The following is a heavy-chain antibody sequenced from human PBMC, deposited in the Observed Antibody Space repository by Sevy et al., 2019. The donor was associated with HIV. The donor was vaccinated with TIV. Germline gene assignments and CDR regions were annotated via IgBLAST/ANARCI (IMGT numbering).Heavy chain of an antibody. CDR2: IKQDGSEK. V-gene: IGHV3-7*01. CDR3: ARGGGNRRRGFDY. Sequence: GGSLRLSCAASGFTFSSYWMSWVRQAPGKGLEWVANIKQDGSEKYYVDSVKGRFTISRDNAKNSLYLQMNSLRAEDTAVYYCARGGGNRRRGFDYWGQGTLDTVSS. J-gene: IGHJ4*02. D-gene: IGHD2-15*01. CDR1: GFTFSSYW.